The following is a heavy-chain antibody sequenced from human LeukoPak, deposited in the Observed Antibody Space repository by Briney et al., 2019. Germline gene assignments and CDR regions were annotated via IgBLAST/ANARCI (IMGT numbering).Heavy chain of an antibody. D-gene: IGHD3-10*01. CDR1: GFTLSSYA. J-gene: IGHJ4*02. CDR3: ARAHYYGSGSLMY. Sequence: GGSLRLSCAASGFTLSSYAMSWVRQAPGKGLEWVSAISVSGNTYHADSVKGRFTISRDNSKNTLYLQMNSLRAEDTAVYYCARAHYYGSGSLMYWGQGTLVTVSS. CDR2: ISVSGNT. V-gene: IGHV3-23*01.